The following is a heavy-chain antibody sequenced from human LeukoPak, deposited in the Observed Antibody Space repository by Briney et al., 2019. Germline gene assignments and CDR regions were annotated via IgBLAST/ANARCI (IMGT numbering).Heavy chain of an antibody. D-gene: IGHD6-13*01. CDR2: INGDGTTS. J-gene: IGHJ4*02. Sequence: PGGSLRLSCAASGFSFSSHWMHWVRQTPGKGLVWVARINGDGTTSSHADSVKGRFTISRDNAKNTLYLQMNSLRAEDTAMYYCVRGSPGYSSSWHAYWGQGTLVTVSS. CDR1: GFSFSSHW. CDR3: VRGSPGYSSSWHAY. V-gene: IGHV3-74*01.